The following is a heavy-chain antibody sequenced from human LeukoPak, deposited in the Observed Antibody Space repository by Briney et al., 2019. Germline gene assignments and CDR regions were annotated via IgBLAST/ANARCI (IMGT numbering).Heavy chain of an antibody. D-gene: IGHD5-18*01. Sequence: GGSLRLSCAASGFTFSSYSMNWVRQAPGKGLEWVSSISSSSSYIYYADSVKGRFTISRDNAKNSLYLQMNSLRAEDTAVYYCARVPVDTAMSQGDYYYYGMDVWGQGTTVTVSS. CDR1: GFTFSSYS. CDR2: ISSSSSYI. V-gene: IGHV3-21*01. CDR3: ARVPVDTAMSQGDYYYYGMDV. J-gene: IGHJ6*02.